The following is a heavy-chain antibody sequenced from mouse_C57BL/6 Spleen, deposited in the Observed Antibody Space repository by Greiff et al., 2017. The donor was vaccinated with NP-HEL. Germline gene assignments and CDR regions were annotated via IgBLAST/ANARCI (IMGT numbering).Heavy chain of an antibody. CDR3: TQIYDGYYPFAY. Sequence: EVQLQESGAELVRPGASVKLSCTASGFNIKDDYMHWVKQRPEQGLEWIGWIDPENGDTEYASKFQGKATITADTSSNTAYLQLSSLTSEDTAVYYCTQIYDGYYPFAYWGKGTLVTVSA. CDR1: GFNIKDDY. V-gene: IGHV14-4*01. D-gene: IGHD2-3*01. CDR2: IDPENGDT. J-gene: IGHJ3*01.